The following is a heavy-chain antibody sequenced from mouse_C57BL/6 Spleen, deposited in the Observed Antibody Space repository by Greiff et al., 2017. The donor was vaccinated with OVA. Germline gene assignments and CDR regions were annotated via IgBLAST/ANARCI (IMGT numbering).Heavy chain of an antibody. CDR3: EREGGFYYYGSTWYFEV. Sequence: VQLQESGAELARPGASVKLSCKASGYTFTSYGISWVKQRTGQGLEWIGEIYPRSGNTYYNEKFKGKATLTADKSSRTAYMELRSLTSEDSAVYFCEREGGFYYYGSTWYFEVWGTGTTVTVSS. V-gene: IGHV1-81*01. J-gene: IGHJ1*03. D-gene: IGHD1-1*01. CDR2: IYPRSGNT. CDR1: GYTFTSYG.